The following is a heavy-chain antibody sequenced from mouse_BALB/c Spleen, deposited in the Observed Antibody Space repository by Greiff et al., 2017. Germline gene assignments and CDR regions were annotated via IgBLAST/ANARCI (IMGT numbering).Heavy chain of an antibody. V-gene: IGHV10S3*01. CDR2: IRSKSNNYAT. CDR1: GFTFNTNA. CDR3: VRDGGNYEDYAMDY. Sequence: GGGLVQPKGSLKLSCAASGFTFNTNAMNWVRQAPGKGLEWVARIRSKSNNYATYYADSVKDRFTISRDDSQSMLYLQMNNLKTEDTAMYYCVRDGGNYEDYAMDYWGQGTSVTVSS. D-gene: IGHD2-1*01. J-gene: IGHJ4*01.